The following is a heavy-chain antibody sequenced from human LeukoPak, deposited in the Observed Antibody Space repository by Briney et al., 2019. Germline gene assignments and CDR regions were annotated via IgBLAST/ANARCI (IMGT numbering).Heavy chain of an antibody. CDR3: AKDGAVAGTENKNYYYYYYMDV. V-gene: IGHV3-48*03. CDR1: GFTFSSYE. Sequence: GGSLRLSCAASGFTFSSYEMNWVRQAPGKGLEWVSYISSSGSTIYYADSVKGRFTISRDNAKNTLYLQMNSLRAEDTAVYYCAKDGAVAGTENKNYYYYYYMDVWGKGTTVIVSS. D-gene: IGHD6-19*01. J-gene: IGHJ6*03. CDR2: ISSSGSTI.